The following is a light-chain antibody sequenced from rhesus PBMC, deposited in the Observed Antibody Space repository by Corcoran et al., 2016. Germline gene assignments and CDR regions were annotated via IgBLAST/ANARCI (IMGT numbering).Light chain of an antibody. CDR3: QQSSSFFP. CDR1: QRVGSL. CDR2: GAS. V-gene: IGKV3-24*04. J-gene: IGKJ3*01. Sequence: EIVVTQSPATPSLSPGERAILSCRASQRVGSLLAWYQQKPGQAPRLLTYGASSRGTAIPDRFSGSGSGTNFTLTISILEPADVGVYYCQQSSSFFPFGPGTKLDIK.